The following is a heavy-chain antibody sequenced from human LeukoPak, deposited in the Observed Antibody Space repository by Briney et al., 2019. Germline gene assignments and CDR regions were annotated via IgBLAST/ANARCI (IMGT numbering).Heavy chain of an antibody. J-gene: IGHJ3*02. CDR1: GFTFSSYA. V-gene: IGHV3-23*01. CDR2: ISGSGGST. CDR3: AKDVSSGRRGPDAFDI. Sequence: GGSLRLSCAVSGFTFSSYAMSWVRQAPGKGLEWVSAISGSGGSTYYADSVKGRFTISRDNSKNTLYLQMNSLRAEDTAVYYCAKDVSSGRRGPDAFDIWGQGTMVTVSS. D-gene: IGHD3-10*01.